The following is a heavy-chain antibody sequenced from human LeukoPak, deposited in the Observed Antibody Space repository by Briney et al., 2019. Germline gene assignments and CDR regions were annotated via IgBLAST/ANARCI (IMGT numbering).Heavy chain of an antibody. D-gene: IGHD4-4*01. V-gene: IGHV4-59*08. J-gene: IGHJ4*02. CDR1: GGSISSYY. CDR2: IYYSGNT. CDR3: ARQGGFSNISFDY. Sequence: SETLSLTCTVSGGSISSYYWGWIRQPPGKGLEWIGYIYYSGNTNYNPSLKSRVTISADRSKNQFSLKLSSVTAADTAVYYCARQGGFSNISFDYWGQGTLVTVSS.